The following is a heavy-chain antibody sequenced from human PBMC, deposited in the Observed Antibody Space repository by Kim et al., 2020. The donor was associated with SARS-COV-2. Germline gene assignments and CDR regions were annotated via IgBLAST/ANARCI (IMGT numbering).Heavy chain of an antibody. Sequence: GGSLRLSCAASGFTFSSYSMSWVRQAPGKGLAWVSSISSSGSYIYYADSVKGRFTITRDNAKNSLYLQMNSLRAEDTAVYYCARGRAGPVLFDAFDIWGQGTMVTVSS. CDR2: ISSSGSYI. V-gene: IGHV3-21*01. D-gene: IGHD2-21*01. J-gene: IGHJ3*02. CDR3: ARGRAGPVLFDAFDI. CDR1: GFTFSSYS.